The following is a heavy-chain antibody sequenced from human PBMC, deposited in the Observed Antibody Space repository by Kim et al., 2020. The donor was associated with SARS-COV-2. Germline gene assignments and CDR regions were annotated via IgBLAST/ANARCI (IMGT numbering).Heavy chain of an antibody. J-gene: IGHJ3*01. Sequence: ASVKVSCKASGYSFTTYGLTWVRQAPGQGLEWMGYIRAYNGTTEYAQKFQGRVTMTTEMSTNTAYMEMRSLRSDDSAMYYCARLPRCGCDCDACDVWGQG. V-gene: IGHV1-18*01. CDR1: GYSFTTYG. D-gene: IGHD2-21*01. CDR3: ARLPRCGCDCDACDV. CDR2: IRAYNGTT.